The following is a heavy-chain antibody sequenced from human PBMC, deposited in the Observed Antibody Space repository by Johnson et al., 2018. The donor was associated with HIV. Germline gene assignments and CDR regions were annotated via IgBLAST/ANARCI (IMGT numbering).Heavy chain of an antibody. Sequence: VQLVESGGGLVQPGRSLRLSCAASGFTFDDYAMHWVRQAPGKGLEWVSGISWNSGTKGYADSVKGRFTISRDNAKNSLYLQINSLRAEDTAVYYCAKAVAKVGAGMSFDFWGQGTMVTVSS. D-gene: IGHD1-26*01. CDR1: GFTFDDYA. CDR3: AKAVAKVGAGMSFDF. J-gene: IGHJ3*01. V-gene: IGHV3-9*01. CDR2: ISWNSGTK.